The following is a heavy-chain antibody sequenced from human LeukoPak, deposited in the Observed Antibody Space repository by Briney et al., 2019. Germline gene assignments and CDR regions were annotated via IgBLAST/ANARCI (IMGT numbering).Heavy chain of an antibody. CDR2: IYTSGST. Sequence: SETLSLTCTVSGGSISSYYWSWIRQPAGKGLEWIGRIYTSGSTNYNPSLKSRVTISLDTSKNRFSLKLTAVTAADTAVYYCARWGGGRDGYKFHFDYWGQGTLVTVSS. V-gene: IGHV4-4*07. CDR3: ARWGGGRDGYKFHFDY. J-gene: IGHJ4*02. D-gene: IGHD5-24*01. CDR1: GGSISSYY.